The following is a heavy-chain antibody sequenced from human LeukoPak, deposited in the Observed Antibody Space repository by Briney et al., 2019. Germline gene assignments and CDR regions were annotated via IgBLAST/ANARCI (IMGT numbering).Heavy chain of an antibody. J-gene: IGHJ6*02. V-gene: IGHV3-30*03. CDR2: ISYDGSNK. CDR1: GFTFSSYG. Sequence: AGGSLRLSCAASGFTFSSYGMHWVRQAPGKGLEWVAVISYDGSNKYYADSVKGRFTISRDNSKNTLYLQMNSLRAEDTAVYYCARDHDSSGYGYYYGMDVWGQGTTVTVSS. D-gene: IGHD3-22*01. CDR3: ARDHDSSGYGYYYGMDV.